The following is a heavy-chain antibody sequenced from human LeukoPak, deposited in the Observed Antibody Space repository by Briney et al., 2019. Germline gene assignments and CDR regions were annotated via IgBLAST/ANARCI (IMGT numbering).Heavy chain of an antibody. CDR2: IKQDGSEK. D-gene: IGHD2-8*01. CDR3: ARDLRSPGVFEI. CDR1: GFTFSSYW. J-gene: IGHJ3*02. V-gene: IGHV3-7*01. Sequence: PGGSLRLSCAASGFTFSSYWMSWVRQAPGKGLEWVANIKQDGSEKCSVDSVRGRFTASRDNAKNSLYLQMNSLRAEDTAVYYCARDLRSPGVFEIWGQGTMVTVSS.